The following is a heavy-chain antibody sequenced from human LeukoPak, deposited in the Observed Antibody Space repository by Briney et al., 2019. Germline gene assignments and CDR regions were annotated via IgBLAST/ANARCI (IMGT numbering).Heavy chain of an antibody. D-gene: IGHD3-22*01. CDR1: GYTFTDYY. CDR2: INPNSGGT. J-gene: IGHJ4*02. Sequence: ASVKVSCKASGYTFTDYYMHWVRQAPGQGLEWMGWINPNSGGTNYAQKFQGRVTMTRDTSISTAYMELSSLRSEDTAVYYCARESPGDNYYDSSGFDYWGQGTLVTVSS. CDR3: ARESPGDNYYDSSGFDY. V-gene: IGHV1-2*02.